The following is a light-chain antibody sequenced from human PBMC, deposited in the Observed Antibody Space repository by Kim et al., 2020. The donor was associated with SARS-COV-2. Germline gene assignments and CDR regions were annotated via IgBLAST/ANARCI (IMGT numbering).Light chain of an antibody. CDR1: SSDVGGYNY. CDR3: SSYTSSSTGV. CDR2: DVS. J-gene: IGLJ3*02. Sequence: GQSINISCTGTSSDVGGYNYVSWYQQHPGKAPKLMIYDVSNRPSGVSNRFSGSKSGNTASLTISGLQAEDEADYYCSSYTSSSTGVFGGGTKLTVL. V-gene: IGLV2-14*03.